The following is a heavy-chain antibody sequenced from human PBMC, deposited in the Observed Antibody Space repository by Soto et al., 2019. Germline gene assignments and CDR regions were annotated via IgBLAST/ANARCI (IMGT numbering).Heavy chain of an antibody. Sequence: TGGSLRLSCAASGFPFSHYWMHWVRQTPGKGLVWVSRINPAGTITNYADSVEGRFTISRDNADSALFLQMNSLSAEDTAICYCTSDTFGLRDTWGQGTLVTVSS. V-gene: IGHV3-74*01. CDR3: TSDTFGLRDT. D-gene: IGHD3-16*01. CDR1: GFPFSHYW. CDR2: INPAGTIT. J-gene: IGHJ5*02.